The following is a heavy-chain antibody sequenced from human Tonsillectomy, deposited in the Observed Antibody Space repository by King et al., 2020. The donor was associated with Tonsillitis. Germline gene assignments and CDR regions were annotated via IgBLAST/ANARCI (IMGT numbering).Heavy chain of an antibody. D-gene: IGHD6-19*01. CDR2: VWYDGSIK. V-gene: IGHV3-33*08. J-gene: IGHJ4*02. CDR3: ARDQGAGLDY. CDR1: GFIFSNFG. Sequence: VQLVESGGGVVQPGGSLKLSCAASGFIFSNFGIHWVRQAPGKGLGWVAVVWYDGSIKYYADSVKGRFPVSRDNSQNTMYVQMSSLRAEDTAVYYCARDQGAGLDYWGQGTLVTVSS.